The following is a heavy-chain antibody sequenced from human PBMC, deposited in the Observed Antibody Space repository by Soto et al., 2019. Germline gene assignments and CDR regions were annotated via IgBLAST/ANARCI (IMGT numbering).Heavy chain of an antibody. J-gene: IGHJ6*03. V-gene: IGHV4-59*01. CDR1: GGSISSYY. CDR3: AREGYSGYDSDYYYYYYMDV. D-gene: IGHD5-12*01. Sequence: SETLSLTCTVSGGSISSYYWSWIRQPPGKGLEWIGYIYYSGSTNYNPSLKSRVTISVDTSKNQFSLKLSSVTAADTAVYYCAREGYSGYDSDYYYYYYMDVWGKGTTVTGSS. CDR2: IYYSGST.